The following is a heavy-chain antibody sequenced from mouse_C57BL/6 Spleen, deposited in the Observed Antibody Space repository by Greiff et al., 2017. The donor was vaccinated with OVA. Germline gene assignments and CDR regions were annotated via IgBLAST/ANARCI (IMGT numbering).Heavy chain of an antibody. D-gene: IGHD1-1*01. CDR2: INPGSGGT. V-gene: IGHV1-54*01. CDR3: ARRENYYGSYWYFDV. CDR1: GYAFTNYL. Sequence: QVQLQQPGAELVRPGTSVKVSCKASGYAFTNYLIEWVKQRPGQGLEWIGVINPGSGGTNYNEKFKGKATLTADKSSSTAYMQLSSLTSEDSAVYFCARRENYYGSYWYFDVWGTGTTVTVSS. J-gene: IGHJ1*03.